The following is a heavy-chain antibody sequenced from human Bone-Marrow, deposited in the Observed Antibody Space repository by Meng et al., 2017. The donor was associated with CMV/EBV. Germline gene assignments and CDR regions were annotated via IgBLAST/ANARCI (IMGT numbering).Heavy chain of an antibody. CDR1: GFTFDEYA. Sequence: SLKISCEASGFTFDEYAIHWVRQAPGKGLEWVSAISWNGGITGYADSVKGRFSVSRDNAKNSLYLQMNSLRAEDTALYYCARNVQNNHASGPKDFLDIWGQGTVVTVSS. CDR2: ISWNGGIT. D-gene: IGHD1/OR15-1a*01. CDR3: ARNVQNNHASGPKDFLDI. J-gene: IGHJ3*02. V-gene: IGHV3-9*01.